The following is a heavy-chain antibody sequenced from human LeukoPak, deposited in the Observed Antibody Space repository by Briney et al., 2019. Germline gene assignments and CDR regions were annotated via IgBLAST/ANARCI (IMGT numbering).Heavy chain of an antibody. Sequence: AAVKISCKTSGYTFTSSGISWGRHAPGQGLEWRGGISAYNGNTNYAQKLQGRVTITTDTSTSTTYMEPRSLSSDDTAAYYRARGVRYILTGFEGVGFDYSGQGTLVTGSS. V-gene: IGHV1-18*01. J-gene: IGHJ4*02. CDR1: GYTFTSSG. D-gene: IGHD3-9*01. CDR2: ISAYNGNT. CDR3: ARGVRYILTGFEGVGFDY.